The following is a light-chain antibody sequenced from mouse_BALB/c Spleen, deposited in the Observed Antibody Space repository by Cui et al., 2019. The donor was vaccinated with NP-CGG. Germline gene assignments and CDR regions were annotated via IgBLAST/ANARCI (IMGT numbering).Light chain of an antibody. CDR2: GTN. CDR3: ALWYSNHWV. Sequence: QAVVTQESAVSISPGETVTPTCRSSTGAVTTSNYANWVQEKPDHLFTGLIGGTNNRAPGVPARFSGSLIGDKAALTITGAQTEDEAIYFCALWYSNHWVFGGGTKLTVL. J-gene: IGLJ1*01. V-gene: IGLV1*01. CDR1: TGAVTTSNY.